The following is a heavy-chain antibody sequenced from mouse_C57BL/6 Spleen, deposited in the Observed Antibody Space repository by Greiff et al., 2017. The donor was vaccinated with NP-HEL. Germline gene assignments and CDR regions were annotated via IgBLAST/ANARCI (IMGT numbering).Heavy chain of an antibody. J-gene: IGHJ3*01. CDR2: IDPSDSET. CDR1: GYTFTSYW. V-gene: IGHV1-52*01. Sequence: QVQLQQPGAELVRPGASVKLSCKASGYTFTSYWMHWVKQRPIQGLEWIGNIDPSDSETHYNQKFKDKATLTVDKSSSTAYMQLSSLTSEDSAVYYCARADSSGYFAYWGQGTLVTVSA. D-gene: IGHD3-2*02. CDR3: ARADSSGYFAY.